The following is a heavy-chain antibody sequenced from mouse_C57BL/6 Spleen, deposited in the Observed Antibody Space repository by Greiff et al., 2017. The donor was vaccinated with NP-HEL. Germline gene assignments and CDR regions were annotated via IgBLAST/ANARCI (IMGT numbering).Heavy chain of an antibody. J-gene: IGHJ2*01. CDR1: GYTFTSYW. CDR3: ARSSSSWEYYFDY. Sequence: VQLQQPGAELVRPGSSVKLSCKASGYTFTSYWMHWVKQRPIQGLEWIGNIDPSDSETHYNQKFKDKATLTVDKSSSTAYMQLSSLTSEDSAVYYCARSSSSWEYYFDYWGQGTTLTVSS. D-gene: IGHD1-1*01. V-gene: IGHV1-52*01. CDR2: IDPSDSET.